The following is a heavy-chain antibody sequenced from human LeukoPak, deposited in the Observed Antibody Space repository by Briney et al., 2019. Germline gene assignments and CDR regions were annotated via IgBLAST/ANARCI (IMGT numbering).Heavy chain of an antibody. CDR3: ARGWSGYSSGLNWFDP. Sequence: SETLSLTCTVSGGSISSGSYYWSWIRQPAGKGLEWIGRIYTGGSTNYNPSLKSRVTISVDTSKNQFSLKLSSVTAADTAVYYCARGWSGYSSGLNWFDPWGQGTLVTVSS. J-gene: IGHJ5*02. CDR1: GGSISSGSYY. CDR2: IYTGGST. V-gene: IGHV4-61*02. D-gene: IGHD6-19*01.